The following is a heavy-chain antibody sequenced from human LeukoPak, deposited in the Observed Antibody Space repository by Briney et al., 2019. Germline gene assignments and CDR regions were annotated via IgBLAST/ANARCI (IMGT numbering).Heavy chain of an antibody. CDR1: GFTFSSYW. V-gene: IGHV3-7*01. Sequence: GGSLRLSCAASGFTFSSYWMSWVRQAPGKGLEWVANIKQDGSEKYYVDSVKGRFTISRDNAKNSLYLQMDSLRVDDTAVYYCARRGTFSTRYAFYWGQGTLVTVSS. CDR2: IKQDGSEK. D-gene: IGHD3-16*01. CDR3: ARRGTFSTRYAFY. J-gene: IGHJ4*02.